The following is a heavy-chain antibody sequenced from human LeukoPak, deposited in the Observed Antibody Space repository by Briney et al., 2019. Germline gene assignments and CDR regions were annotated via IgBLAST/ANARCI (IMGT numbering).Heavy chain of an antibody. CDR2: LSASGTT. D-gene: IGHD6-13*01. Sequence: SETLSLTCTVSGSSISSYHWTWIRQPAGKGLEWIGRLSASGTTNFNPSLKNRVTISGDKTKKQVSLRLSSVTAADTAVYYCARDADGAAQFDPWGQGTLVTVSS. CDR1: GSSISSYH. CDR3: ARDADGAAQFDP. V-gene: IGHV4-4*07. J-gene: IGHJ5*02.